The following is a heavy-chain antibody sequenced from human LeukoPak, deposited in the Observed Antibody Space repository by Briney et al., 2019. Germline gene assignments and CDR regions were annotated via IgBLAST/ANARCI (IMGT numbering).Heavy chain of an antibody. CDR2: ISSHTSNN. CDR1: GFTISSNN. Sequence: GTLSLTCAASGFTISSNNLKWLRQAPGQERLGVIYISSHTSNNDYTDSVKGRFTISRHTSKNTLLLKMDSLHATDTAVYHCTKDPIMGARDYFDSWGQGTLVTVSS. V-gene: IGHV3-48*01. CDR3: TKDPIMGARDYFDS. J-gene: IGHJ4*02. D-gene: IGHD1-26*01.